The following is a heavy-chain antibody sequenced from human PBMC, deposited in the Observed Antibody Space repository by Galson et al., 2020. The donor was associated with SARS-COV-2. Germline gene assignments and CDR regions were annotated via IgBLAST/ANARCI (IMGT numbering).Heavy chain of an antibody. CDR1: GDSISSHNW. J-gene: IGHJ3*02. CDR2: IHHSGST. V-gene: IGHV4-4*02. Sequence: SETLSLTCAVSGDSISSHNWWSWVRQYPGKGLEWIGEIHHSGSTNYNPPLKSRVTISVDKSQNQFSLNLRSMTAADTAVYFCARIGPTAGAFYAFDIWGQGTMVTVSS. D-gene: IGHD6-13*01. CDR3: ARIGPTAGAFYAFDI.